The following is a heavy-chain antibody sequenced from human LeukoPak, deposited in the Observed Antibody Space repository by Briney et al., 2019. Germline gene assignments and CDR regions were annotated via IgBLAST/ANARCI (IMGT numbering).Heavy chain of an antibody. D-gene: IGHD1-26*01. Sequence: QPGGSLRLSCAASGFTFSSAWMHWVRQAPGKGPVWVSRINNDGSVTNYADSVKGRFTISRDNAKNTLYLQMDGLRAEDTAVYYCTRVASGTYYFDYWGQGTLVTVSS. CDR2: INNDGSVT. CDR3: TRVASGTYYFDY. CDR1: GFTFSSAW. V-gene: IGHV3-74*01. J-gene: IGHJ4*02.